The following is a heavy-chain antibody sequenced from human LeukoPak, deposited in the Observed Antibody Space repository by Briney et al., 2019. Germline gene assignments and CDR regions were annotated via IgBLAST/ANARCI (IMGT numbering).Heavy chain of an antibody. D-gene: IGHD3-16*02. Sequence: GASVKVSCKASGYTFTGYYIHWVRQAPGQGLEWMGRINPNSGGTNYAQRFQGRVTMTRDTSINTAYMELSRLRSDDTAVYYCARGGAYDYVWGSYRYFDYWGQGTLVTVSS. J-gene: IGHJ4*02. CDR1: GYTFTGYY. V-gene: IGHV1-2*06. CDR3: ARGGAYDYVWGSYRYFDY. CDR2: INPNSGGT.